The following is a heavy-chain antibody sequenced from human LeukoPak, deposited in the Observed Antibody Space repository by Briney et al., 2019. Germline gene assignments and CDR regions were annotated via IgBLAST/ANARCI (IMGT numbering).Heavy chain of an antibody. J-gene: IGHJ5*02. CDR3: ARLYGIRGVIVGHNWFDP. Sequence: SETLSLTCTVSGGSISNSSYYWGWIRQPPGKGLEWLGSISYSGSGSTNYNPSLKSRVTISVDTSKNQFSLKLSSVTAADTAVYYCARLYGIRGVIVGHNWFDPWGQGTLVTVSS. V-gene: IGHV4-39*07. D-gene: IGHD3-10*01. CDR2: ISYSGSGST. CDR1: GGSISNSSYY.